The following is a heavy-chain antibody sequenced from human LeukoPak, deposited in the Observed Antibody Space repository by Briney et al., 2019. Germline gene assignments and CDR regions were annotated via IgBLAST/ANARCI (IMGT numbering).Heavy chain of an antibody. CDR3: ARDLRYFDWLSPNWFDP. D-gene: IGHD3-9*01. CDR2: IIPILGIA. J-gene: IGHJ5*02. V-gene: IGHV1-69*04. CDR1: CGTFSSYP. Sequence: ASVKVSCMDGCGTFSSYPISWVRQAPGRGLEWVGRIIPILGIANYAQKLQGRVTITADKSTSTAYMELSSLRSEDTAVYYCARDLRYFDWLSPNWFDPWGQGTLVTVSS.